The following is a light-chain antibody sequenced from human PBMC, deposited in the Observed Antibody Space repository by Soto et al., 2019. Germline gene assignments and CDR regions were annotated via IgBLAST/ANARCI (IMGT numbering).Light chain of an antibody. CDR3: SSYTSSRGV. CDR1: SSGVGGYNY. Sequence: QSALTQPASVSGSPGQSITISCTGTSSGVGGYNYVSWYQQHPGKAPKLMIYDVSNRPSGVSNRFSGSKSGNTASLTISGLQAEDEADYYCSSYTSSRGVFGGGTKLTVL. J-gene: IGLJ2*01. V-gene: IGLV2-14*01. CDR2: DVS.